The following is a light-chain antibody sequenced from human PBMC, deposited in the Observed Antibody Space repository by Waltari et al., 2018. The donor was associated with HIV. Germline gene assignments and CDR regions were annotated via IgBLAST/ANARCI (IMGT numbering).Light chain of an antibody. CDR2: WAS. V-gene: IGKV4-1*01. J-gene: IGKJ2*01. CDR3: QQYFTTPNT. CDR1: QSVLYSSNNKNY. Sequence: DIVMTQSPDSLAVSLGERATINCKSSQSVLYSSNNKNYLAWYQQKPGQPPKLLIYWASTRGSGVPDRFSGSGSGTDFTLTISSLQAEDVAVYYCQQYFTTPNTFGQGTKLEIK.